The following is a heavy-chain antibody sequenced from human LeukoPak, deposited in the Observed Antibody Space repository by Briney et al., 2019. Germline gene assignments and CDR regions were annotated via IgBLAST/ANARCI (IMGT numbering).Heavy chain of an antibody. V-gene: IGHV4-39*07. D-gene: IGHD6-13*01. CDR1: GGSISSSSYY. Sequence: SETLSLTCTVSGGSISSSSYYWGWIRQPPGKGLEWIGSIYYSGSTYYNPSLKSRVTISVDTSKNQFSLKLSSVTAADTAVYYCASEIAAADSFDYWGQGTLVTVSS. J-gene: IGHJ4*02. CDR2: IYYSGST. CDR3: ASEIAAADSFDY.